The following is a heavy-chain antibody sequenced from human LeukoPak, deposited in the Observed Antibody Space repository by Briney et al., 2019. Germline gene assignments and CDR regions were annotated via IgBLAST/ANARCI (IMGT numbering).Heavy chain of an antibody. CDR1: GFTFSSYG. J-gene: IGHJ4*02. CDR3: ARQYCSSTSCYFDY. V-gene: IGHV3-33*01. D-gene: IGHD2-2*01. Sequence: GGSLRLSCAASGFTFSSYGMHWVRQAPGKGLEWVSLIWYDGSNKYYADSVKGRFTISRDNSKNTLYLQMNSLRAEDTAVYYCARQYCSSTSCYFDYWGQGTLVTVSS. CDR2: IWYDGSNK.